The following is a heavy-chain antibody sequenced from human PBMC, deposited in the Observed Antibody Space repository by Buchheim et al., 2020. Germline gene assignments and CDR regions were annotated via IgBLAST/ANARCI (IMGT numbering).Heavy chain of an antibody. CDR1: GYRFSDSG. CDR3: VKWSGTYPLYYFDY. Sequence: QVQLVESGGGVVQPGRSLRLSCAASGYRFSDSGMHWVRQAPGKGLEWVASIASDGNLKKYAESVKGRFTIPRDVSKNTVYLQMNSLRAEDTAGYYCVKWSGTYPLYYFDYWGQGTL. J-gene: IGHJ4*02. D-gene: IGHD1-26*01. CDR2: IASDGNLK. V-gene: IGHV3-30*18.